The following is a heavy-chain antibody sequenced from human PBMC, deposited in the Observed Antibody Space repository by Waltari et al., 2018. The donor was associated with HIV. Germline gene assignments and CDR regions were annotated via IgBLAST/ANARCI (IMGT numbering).Heavy chain of an antibody. V-gene: IGHV4-39*01. CDR2: IYYSGST. CDR3: ERLEGLRGGDLIDS. J-gene: IGHJ4*02. CDR1: GGSISSPYHY. Sequence: QLQLQESGPGLVKPSETLSLTCTVSGGSISSPYHYWGWIRQPPGKGLEWIGSIYYSGSTYYNPSLKSRVTISVDTSKNQFSLKLSSVTAADTAVYYCERLEGLRGGDLIDSWGKGTLVTVSS. D-gene: IGHD2-21*02.